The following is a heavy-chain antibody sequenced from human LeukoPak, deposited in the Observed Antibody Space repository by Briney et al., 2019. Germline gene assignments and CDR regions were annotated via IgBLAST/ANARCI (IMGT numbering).Heavy chain of an antibody. V-gene: IGHV4-39*01. CDR3: ARRLTTITMIVVADNWFDP. CDR1: GGSISSSSYY. J-gene: IGHJ5*02. Sequence: SETLSLTCTVSGGSISSSSYYWGWIRRPPGKGLEWIGSIYYSGSTYYNPSLKSRVTISVDTSKNQFSLKLSSVTAADTAVYYCARRLTTITMIVVADNWFDPWGQGTLVTVSS. D-gene: IGHD3-22*01. CDR2: IYYSGST.